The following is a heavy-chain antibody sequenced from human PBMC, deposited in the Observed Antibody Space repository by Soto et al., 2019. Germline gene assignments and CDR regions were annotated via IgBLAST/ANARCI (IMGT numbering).Heavy chain of an antibody. D-gene: IGHD2-2*01. J-gene: IGHJ6*03. CDR2: INHSGST. V-gene: IGHV4-34*01. CDR3: ARGIVVVPAAKATQYYKDV. Sequence: QVQLQQWGAGLLKPSETLSLTCAVYGGSFSGYYWSWIRQPPGKGLEWIGEINHSGSTNYNPSLKSRVTISVDTYKNQFSLKLSSVTAADTDVYYCARGIVVVPAAKATQYYKDVWGKGTTVTVSS. CDR1: GGSFSGYY.